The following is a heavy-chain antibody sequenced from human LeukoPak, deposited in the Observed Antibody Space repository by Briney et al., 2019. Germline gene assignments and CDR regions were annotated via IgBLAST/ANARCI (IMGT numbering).Heavy chain of an antibody. CDR1: GYTFTSYA. CDR2: INAGNGNT. D-gene: IGHD6-19*01. V-gene: IGHV1-3*01. J-gene: IGHJ4*02. Sequence: ASVKVSCKASGYTFTSYAMHWVRQAPGQRPEWMGWINAGNGNTKYSQKFQGRVTITRDTSASTAYMELSSLRSEDTAVYYCAIITTQEVAGTLVDYWGQGTLVTVSS. CDR3: AIITTQEVAGTLVDY.